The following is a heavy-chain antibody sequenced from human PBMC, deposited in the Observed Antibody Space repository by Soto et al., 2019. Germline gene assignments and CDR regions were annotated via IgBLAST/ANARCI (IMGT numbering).Heavy chain of an antibody. Sequence: QVQLVQSGAEVKKPGSSLKVSCKTSGGTFSNYYISWVRQAPGQGLEWMGDIIPMFDTPKYAQKFQGRVTITADESTSAAYMELSSLRAYDTVVYYCARGYSTGYFDYWGQGTLITVSS. CDR3: ARGYSTGYFDY. J-gene: IGHJ4*02. V-gene: IGHV1-69*01. CDR1: GGTFSNYY. CDR2: IIPMFDTP. D-gene: IGHD1-20*01.